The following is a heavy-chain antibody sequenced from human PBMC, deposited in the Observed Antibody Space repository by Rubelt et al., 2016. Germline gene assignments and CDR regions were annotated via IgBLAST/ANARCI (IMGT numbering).Heavy chain of an antibody. CDR1: GGTFSSYA. CDR2: IIPILGIA. CDR3: ARDDCSSTSCSPQG. V-gene: IGHV1-69*04. Sequence: QVQLVQSGAEVKKPGSSVKVSCKASGGTFSSYAISWVRQAPGQGLEWMGRIIPILGIANYAQKFQGRVTITADKSTGTAYMELSSLRSEDTAVYYGARDDCSSTSCSPQGWGQGTLVTVSS. D-gene: IGHD2-2*01. J-gene: IGHJ4*02.